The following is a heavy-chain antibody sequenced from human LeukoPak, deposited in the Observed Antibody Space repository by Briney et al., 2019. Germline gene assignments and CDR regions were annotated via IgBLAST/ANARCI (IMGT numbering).Heavy chain of an antibody. CDR2: ISTSSSYI. V-gene: IGHV3-21*01. CDR3: ARDSGSTRWHAFDI. CDR1: GFTFSTYS. J-gene: IGHJ3*02. Sequence: GGSLRLSCAASGFTFSTYSMNWVRQAPGKGLEWVSFISTSSSYIYYADSVKGRFTISRDNAKNSLYLQVNSLRAEDTAVYYCARDSGSTRWHAFDIWGQGTMVTVSS. D-gene: IGHD1-26*01.